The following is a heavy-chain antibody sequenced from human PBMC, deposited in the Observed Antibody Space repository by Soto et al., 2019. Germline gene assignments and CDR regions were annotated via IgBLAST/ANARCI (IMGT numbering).Heavy chain of an antibody. CDR1: GGSISSYY. Sequence: PSETLSLTCTVSGGSISSYYWSWIRQSPGKGLEWIGYIYYSGSTNYNPSLKSRVTISVDTSKNQFSLKLSSVTAADTAVYYCARGPAHYDFWSGIDYWGQGTLVNVSS. D-gene: IGHD3-3*01. V-gene: IGHV4-59*01. CDR2: IYYSGST. CDR3: ARGPAHYDFWSGIDY. J-gene: IGHJ4*02.